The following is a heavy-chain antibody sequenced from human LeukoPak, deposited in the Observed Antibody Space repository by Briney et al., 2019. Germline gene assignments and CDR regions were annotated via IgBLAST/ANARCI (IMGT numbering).Heavy chain of an antibody. D-gene: IGHD2/OR15-2a*01. CDR2: ISSSSSYI. Sequence: GGSLRLSCAASGFTFSNAWMSWVRQAPGKGLEWVSSISSSSSYIYYADSVKGRFTISRDNAKNSLYLQMNSLRAEDTAVYYCATSMKTVLFDYWGQGTLVTVSS. V-gene: IGHV3-21*01. CDR1: GFTFSNAW. CDR3: ATSMKTVLFDY. J-gene: IGHJ4*02.